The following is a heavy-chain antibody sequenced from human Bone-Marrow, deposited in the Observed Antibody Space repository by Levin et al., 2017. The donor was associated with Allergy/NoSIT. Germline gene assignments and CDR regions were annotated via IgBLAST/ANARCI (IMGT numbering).Heavy chain of an antibody. CDR1: GFTFSSYA. V-gene: IGHV3-23*01. D-gene: IGHD6-19*01. J-gene: IGHJ4*02. CDR3: AKEGLAVAGYYFDS. CDR2: ISGSGTIT. Sequence: GGSLRLSCAASGFTFSSYAMSWVRQAPGKGLEWVSSISGSGTITHYAESVKGRFTISRDISKNMLHLQMNSLRAEDTAISFCAKEGLAVAGYYFDSWGQGTLVTVSS.